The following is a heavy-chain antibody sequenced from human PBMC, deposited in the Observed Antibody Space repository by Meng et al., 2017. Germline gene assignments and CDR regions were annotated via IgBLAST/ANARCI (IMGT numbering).Heavy chain of an antibody. CDR3: ARDLEDVDTAMVCWFDP. CDR1: GASISGYY. V-gene: IGHV4-38-2*02. J-gene: IGHJ5*02. Sequence: GSLRLSCTVSGASISGYYWTWIRQPPGKGLEWIGSIYHSGSTYYNPSLKSRVTISVDTSKNQFSLKLSSVTAADTAVYYCARDLEDVDTAMVCWFDPWGQGTLVTVSS. CDR2: IYHSGST. D-gene: IGHD5-18*01.